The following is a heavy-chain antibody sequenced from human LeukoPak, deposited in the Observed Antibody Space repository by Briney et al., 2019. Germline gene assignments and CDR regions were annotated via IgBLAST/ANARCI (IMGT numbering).Heavy chain of an antibody. CDR3: ARLLGGY. CDR2: INHSGST. Sequence: SETLSLTCAIYGGSFSAYYWNWIRQPPGKGLEWRGEINHSGSTNYNPSLKSRVTISVDTSKNQFSLKLSSVTAADTAGYFCARLLGGYWGQGTLVTVSS. V-gene: IGHV4-34*01. D-gene: IGHD2/OR15-2a*01. J-gene: IGHJ4*02. CDR1: GGSFSAYY.